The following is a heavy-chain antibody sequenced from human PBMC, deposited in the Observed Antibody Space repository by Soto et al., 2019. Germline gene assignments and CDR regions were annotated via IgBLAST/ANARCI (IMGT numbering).Heavy chain of an antibody. CDR3: SRANYYNSSCYYYFDY. D-gene: IGHD3-22*01. CDR1: GFTVSSNY. J-gene: IGHJ4*02. Sequence: GGSLRLSCAASGFTVSSNYMSWVRQAPGKGLEWVSVIYSGGSTNYADSVKVRFTISRHKSNNKLKLQMNSLRAEDTAGYYCSRANYYNSSCYYYFDYWGQGTLVTVSS. V-gene: IGHV3-53*04. CDR2: IYSGGST.